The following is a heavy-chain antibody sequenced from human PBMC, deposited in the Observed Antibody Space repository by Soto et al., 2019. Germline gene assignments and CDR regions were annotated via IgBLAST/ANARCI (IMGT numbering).Heavy chain of an antibody. Sequence: SETLSLTCSVSGDSMRGYHFYWGWIRQAPGKGLEWIGSAYFSGGNTYYSPSLKSRVSISVDTSKNEFSLRLTSLTAADTAVYFCAYGSSSAWIDYWGQGTLVTVS. V-gene: IGHV4-39*01. CDR1: GDSMRGYHFY. J-gene: IGHJ4*02. CDR3: AYGSSSAWIDY. D-gene: IGHD6-25*01. CDR2: AYFSGGNT.